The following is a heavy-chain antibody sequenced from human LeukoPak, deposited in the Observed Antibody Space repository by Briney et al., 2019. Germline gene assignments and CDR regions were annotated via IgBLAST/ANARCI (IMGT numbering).Heavy chain of an antibody. V-gene: IGHV4-59*08. CDR3: ARLSYYDSSGYYYEDY. D-gene: IGHD3-22*01. CDR2: IYYSGST. J-gene: IGHJ4*02. Sequence: SETLSLTCTVSGGSISSYYWSWIRHPPGKGLEWIGYIYYSGSTNYNPSLKSRVTISVDTSKNQFSLKLSSVTAADTAVYYCARLSYYDSSGYYYEDYWGQGTLVTVSS. CDR1: GGSISSYY.